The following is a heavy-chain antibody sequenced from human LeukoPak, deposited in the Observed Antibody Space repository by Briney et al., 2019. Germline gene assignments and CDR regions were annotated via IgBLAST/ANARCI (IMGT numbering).Heavy chain of an antibody. V-gene: IGHV3-13*01. D-gene: IGHD6-13*01. Sequence: GGSLRLSCAASGFTFSSYDMHWVRQATGKGLEWVSAIGNAGDTYYPGSVKGRFTISRENAKNSLYLQMNSLRAGDTAVYYCARVRYSSSWSPLDVWGQETTVTVSS. CDR1: GFTFSSYD. CDR2: IGNAGDT. CDR3: ARVRYSSSWSPLDV. J-gene: IGHJ6*02.